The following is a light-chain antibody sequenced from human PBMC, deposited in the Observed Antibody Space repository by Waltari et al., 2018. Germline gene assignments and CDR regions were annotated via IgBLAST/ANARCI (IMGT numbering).Light chain of an antibody. J-gene: IGLJ2*01. CDR2: EIS. Sequence: SALTQPASVSASPGQSITISCTGTSSDVGGYNFVSWYQQHPGKAPQVIIFEISKRPLGGLKWFSGSKSGNTGSLDNSGVPGEDGANYYLCGYGGYRNWVVGGGNKLTVV. CDR1: SSDVGGYNF. V-gene: IGLV2-23*02. CDR3: CGYGGYRNWV.